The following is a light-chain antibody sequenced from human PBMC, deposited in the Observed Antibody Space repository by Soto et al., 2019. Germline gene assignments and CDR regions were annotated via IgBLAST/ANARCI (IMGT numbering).Light chain of an antibody. CDR2: HNY. V-gene: IGLV1-47*01. Sequence: QSALTQPPSASGTPGQRVTISCSGSSSNIGSDFVYWYQQLPGTAPKLLIYHNYQRPSGVPDRFSGSKSGTSGSLAISDLRSEDEADYYSSAWDDSLSAYVFGAGTKLTVL. CDR3: SAWDDSLSAYV. J-gene: IGLJ1*01. CDR1: SSNIGSDF.